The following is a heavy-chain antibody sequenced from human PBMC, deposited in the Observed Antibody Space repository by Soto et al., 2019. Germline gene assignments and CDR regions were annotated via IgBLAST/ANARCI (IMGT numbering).Heavy chain of an antibody. CDR2: INHNTNT. CDR3: AKRSSHDAFDI. Sequence: SETLSLTCAVYGGSFSDTYWNWFRQPPGKGLEWIGEINHNTNTIYNPSLTSRVTISVDTSKNHFSLKLTSVTAADTAVYYCAKRSSHDAFDIWGQGTMVTVSS. CDR1: GGSFSDTY. V-gene: IGHV4-34*01. J-gene: IGHJ3*02.